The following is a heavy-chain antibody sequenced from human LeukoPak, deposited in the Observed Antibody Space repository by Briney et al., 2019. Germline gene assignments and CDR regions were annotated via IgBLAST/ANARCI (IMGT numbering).Heavy chain of an antibody. CDR1: GFTFISYA. CDR3: AKVSGYCSGGSCFNY. J-gene: IGHJ4*02. Sequence: GGSLRLSCSASGFTFISYAMSWVGQAPGKGLEGVSAVSGSGGITYYADSVKARLTISRDNSKNTLYLQMNSLKAEATAVYYCAKVSGYCSGGSCFNYWGQGTLVTVSS. CDR2: VSGSGGIT. D-gene: IGHD2-15*01. V-gene: IGHV3-23*01.